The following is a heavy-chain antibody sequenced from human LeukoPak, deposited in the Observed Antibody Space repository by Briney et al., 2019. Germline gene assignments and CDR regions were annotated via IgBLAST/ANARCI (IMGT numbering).Heavy chain of an antibody. V-gene: IGHV3-23*01. J-gene: IGHJ4*02. D-gene: IGHD2/OR15-2a*01. Sequence: GGSLRLSCAASGFTFSSHAMSWVRQAPAKGLEWVSSISGSGDNRNYADSVKGRFTISRDNSKNTLYLQMNSLRAGDTAVYYCARSGLSRFGFWGQGTLVTVSS. CDR2: ISGSGDNR. CDR1: GFTFSSHA. CDR3: ARSGLSRFGF.